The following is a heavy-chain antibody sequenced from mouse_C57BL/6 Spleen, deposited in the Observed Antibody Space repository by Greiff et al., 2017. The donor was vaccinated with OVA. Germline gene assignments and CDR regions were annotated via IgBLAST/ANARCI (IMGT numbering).Heavy chain of an antibody. CDR2: INPSSGYT. J-gene: IGHJ4*01. CDR3: ANYGSSSYYAMDY. CDR1: GYTFTSYT. Sequence: VQLQQSGAELARPGASVKMSCKASGYTFTSYTMHWVKQRPGQGLEWIGYINPSSGYTKYNQKFKDKATLTADKSSSTAYMQLSSLTSEDSAVYYCANYGSSSYYAMDYWGQGTSVTVSS. D-gene: IGHD1-1*01. V-gene: IGHV1-4*01.